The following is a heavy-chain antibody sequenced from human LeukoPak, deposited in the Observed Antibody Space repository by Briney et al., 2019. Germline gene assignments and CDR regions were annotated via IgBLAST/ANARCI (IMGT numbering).Heavy chain of an antibody. J-gene: IGHJ4*02. CDR1: GGSFSGYY. CDR2: INHSGNT. CDR3: ARGGGYCSSTSCYTADFDY. Sequence: SETLSLTCAVYGGSFSGYYWSWIRQPPGKGLEWIGEINHSGNTNYNPSLKSRVTISVDTSKNQFSLKLSSVTAADTAVYYRARGGGYCSSTSCYTADFDYWGQGTLVTVSS. V-gene: IGHV4-34*01. D-gene: IGHD2-2*02.